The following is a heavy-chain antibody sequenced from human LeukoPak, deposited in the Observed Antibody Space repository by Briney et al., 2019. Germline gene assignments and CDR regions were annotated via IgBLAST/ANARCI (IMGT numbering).Heavy chain of an antibody. D-gene: IGHD1-26*01. J-gene: IGHJ4*02. CDR3: ARRSSVGAFDY. V-gene: IGHV4-4*07. CDR1: CWSISSYY. Sequence: PSETLSLTCTVSCWSISSYYWSWIRQPAGKGLEWIGRIYTSGSTNYNPSLKSRVTMSVDTSKNQFSLKLSSVTAADTAVYYCARRSSVGAFDYWGQGTLVTVSS. CDR2: IYTSGST.